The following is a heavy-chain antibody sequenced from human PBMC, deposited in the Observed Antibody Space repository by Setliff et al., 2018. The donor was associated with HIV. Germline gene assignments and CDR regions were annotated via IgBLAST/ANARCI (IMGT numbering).Heavy chain of an antibody. CDR3: ARGPYSSSWYDY. D-gene: IGHD6-13*01. CDR2: IKQDGGEK. CDR1: GFTFTSYW. J-gene: IGHJ4*02. V-gene: IGHV3-7*01. Sequence: PGGSLRLSCAASGFTFTSYWMSWVRQAPGKGLEWVASIKQDGGEKYFVDSVKGRFTISRDNAKNTLYLQMNSLRAEDTAVYYCARGPYSSSWYDYWGQGTLVTVSS.